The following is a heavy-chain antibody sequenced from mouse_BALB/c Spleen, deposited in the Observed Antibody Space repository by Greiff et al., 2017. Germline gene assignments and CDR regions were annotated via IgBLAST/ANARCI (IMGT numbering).Heavy chain of an antibody. CDR2: IWSGGST. V-gene: IGHV2-2*02. Sequence: VQLQQSGPGLVQPSQSLSITCTVSGFSLNSYGVHWVRQSPGKGLEWLGVIWSGGSTDYNAAFISSLSISKDNSKSHVFFKMNSLQANDTAIYYSARKARAFAYWGQGTLVTVSA. CDR1: GFSLNSYG. J-gene: IGHJ3*01. CDR3: ARKARAFAY.